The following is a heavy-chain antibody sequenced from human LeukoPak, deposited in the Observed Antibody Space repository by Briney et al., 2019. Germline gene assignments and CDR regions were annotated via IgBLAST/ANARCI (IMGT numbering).Heavy chain of an antibody. CDR2: ISSSGSTI. Sequence: PGGSLRLSCAASGFTFSSYEMNWVRQAPGKRLEWVSYISSSGSTIYYADSVKGRFTISGDNAKNSLYLQMNSLRAEDTAVYYCARVAPYTIFGVGNAFDIWGQGTMVTVSS. CDR1: GFTFSSYE. J-gene: IGHJ3*02. CDR3: ARVAPYTIFGVGNAFDI. V-gene: IGHV3-48*03. D-gene: IGHD3-3*01.